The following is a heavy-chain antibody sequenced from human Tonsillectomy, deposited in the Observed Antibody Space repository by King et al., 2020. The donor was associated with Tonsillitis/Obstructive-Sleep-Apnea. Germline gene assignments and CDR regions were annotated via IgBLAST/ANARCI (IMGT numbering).Heavy chain of an antibody. J-gene: IGHJ5*02. D-gene: IGHD6-13*01. CDR3: ARQGLGSSWNPWFDP. CDR1: GYTFTNHW. Sequence: VQLVESGAEVKKPGGSLRISCKGSGYTFTNHWISWVRQMPGKGLEWMGRIDPSDSYTNYSPSFQGHVTISADKSISTAYLQWSSLKASDTAMYYCARQGLGSSWNPWFDPWGQGTLVTVSS. V-gene: IGHV5-10-1*03. CDR2: IDPSDSYT.